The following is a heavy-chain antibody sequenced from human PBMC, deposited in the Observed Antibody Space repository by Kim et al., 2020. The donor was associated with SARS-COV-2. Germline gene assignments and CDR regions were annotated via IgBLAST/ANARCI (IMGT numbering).Heavy chain of an antibody. V-gene: IGHV3-53*01. Sequence: GGSLRLSCAASGFNVESIYMSWVRQAPGKGLEWVSVINSDDRTYYADSVKGRFTISRDNSKNALCLQMNSLRVEDTAVYYCAKGERGVGSSSWGQGTLVTVSS. J-gene: IGHJ5*02. CDR2: INSDDRT. CDR3: AKGERGVGSSS. D-gene: IGHD1-26*01. CDR1: GFNVESIY.